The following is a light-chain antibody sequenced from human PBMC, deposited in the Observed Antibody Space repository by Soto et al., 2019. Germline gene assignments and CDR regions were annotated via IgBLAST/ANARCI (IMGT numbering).Light chain of an antibody. V-gene: IGKV1-5*03. Sequence: DILMTQSPSTLSASVGEIVTLTCRASQSTRSWVAWYQQRPGKPPKLVIYGASTLERGVPSRFSGSGSGTEFTLTIAGLQPDDFATYYCQHYKPYKTFGQGTRV. CDR3: QHYKPYKT. CDR1: QSTRSW. J-gene: IGKJ1*01. CDR2: GAS.